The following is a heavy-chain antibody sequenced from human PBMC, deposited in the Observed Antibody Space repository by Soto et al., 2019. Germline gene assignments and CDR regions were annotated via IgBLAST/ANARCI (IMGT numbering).Heavy chain of an antibody. CDR2: ISGSGGST. CDR3: AKVVEYCSSTSCPHYYMDV. J-gene: IGHJ6*03. CDR1: GFTFSSYA. Sequence: GGSLRLSCAASGFTFSSYAMSWVRQAPGKGLEWISAISGSGGSTYYADSVKGRFTISRDNSKNTLYLQMNSLRAEDTAVYYCAKVVEYCSSTSCPHYYMDVWGKGTTVTVSS. V-gene: IGHV3-23*01. D-gene: IGHD2-2*01.